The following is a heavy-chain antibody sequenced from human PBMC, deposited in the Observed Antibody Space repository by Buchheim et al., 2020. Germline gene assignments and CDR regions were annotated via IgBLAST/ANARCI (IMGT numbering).Heavy chain of an antibody. V-gene: IGHV3-74*01. CDR3: SVGPFRSPRELSGFDY. CDR1: EFTVSNYW. Sequence: EVQLVESGGGLVQPGGSLRLSCAASEFTVSNYWMHWVRQAPGKGLVWVSRIESDGSRITYADSVQGRFTVSRDNARNTLFLQMNSLRDEDTAVYYCSVGPFRSPRELSGFDYWGQGIL. J-gene: IGHJ4*02. CDR2: IESDGSRI. D-gene: IGHD1-26*01.